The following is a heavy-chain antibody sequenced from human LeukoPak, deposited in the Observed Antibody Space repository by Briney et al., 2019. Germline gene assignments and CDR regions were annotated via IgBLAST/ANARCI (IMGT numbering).Heavy chain of an antibody. Sequence: GGSLRLSCAASGFTFSSYSMNRVRQAPGKGLEWVANIKHDGSEKHYVDSVKGRFTISRDNAKNSLYLQMNSLRAEDTAFYYCARDSSGYYYASGLIDYWGPGILVTVSS. CDR2: IKHDGSEK. J-gene: IGHJ4*02. V-gene: IGHV3-7*01. CDR3: ARDSSGYYYASGLIDY. D-gene: IGHD3-22*01. CDR1: GFTFSSYS.